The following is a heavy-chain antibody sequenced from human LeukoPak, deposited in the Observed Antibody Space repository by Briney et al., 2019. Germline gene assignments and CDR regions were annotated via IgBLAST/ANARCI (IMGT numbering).Heavy chain of an antibody. CDR2: IYTSGNT. D-gene: IGHD3-22*01. Sequence: SETLSLTCTVSGGSISSGSYYWSWIRQPAGKGLEWIGRIYTSGNTYYNPSLKSRVTISVDRSKNQFSLKQSSVTAADTAVYYCARATITMAVGVPADAFDIWGQGTMVTVSS. CDR3: ARATITMAVGVPADAFDI. J-gene: IGHJ3*02. V-gene: IGHV4-61*02. CDR1: GGSISSGSYY.